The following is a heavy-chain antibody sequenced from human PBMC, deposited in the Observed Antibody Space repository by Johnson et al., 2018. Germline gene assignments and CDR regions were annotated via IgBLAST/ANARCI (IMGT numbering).Heavy chain of an antibody. J-gene: IGHJ6*04. V-gene: IGHV3-9*01. CDR3: AKDAMTPFKYRDV. Sequence: EVQLVESGGDLVQPGRSLRLSCVASGFTFDEYGMHWVRQVPGKGLEWVSGLNWNSGRIDYADPVKGRFTISRDNAKNSLYLQMNSLRVEDSALYYCAKDAMTPFKYRDVWGKGTTVTVSS. D-gene: IGHD5-18*01. CDR1: GFTFDEYG. CDR2: LNWNSGRI.